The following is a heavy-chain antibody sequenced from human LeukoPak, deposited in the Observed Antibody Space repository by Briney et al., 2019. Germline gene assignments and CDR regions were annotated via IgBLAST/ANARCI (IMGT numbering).Heavy chain of an antibody. V-gene: IGHV3-49*04. CDR3: CRGAADDIPGWFDS. D-gene: IGHD2-8*01. J-gene: IGHJ5*01. CDR1: GFNFGDYT. Sequence: GGSVRLSCTPWGFNFGDYTLRGVREAPGKGREGGGVIKSKTSGGTPEYAASVKGRFTISRDGSTSIAYLQINCLQTENLAVYYCCRGAADDIPGWFDSWRQGTLVTVSS. CDR2: IKSKTSGGTP.